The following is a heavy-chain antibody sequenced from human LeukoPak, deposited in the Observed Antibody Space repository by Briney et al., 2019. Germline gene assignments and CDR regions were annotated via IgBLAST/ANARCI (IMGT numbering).Heavy chain of an antibody. D-gene: IGHD5-18*01. CDR2: INHSGST. J-gene: IGHJ4*02. V-gene: IGHV4-34*01. Sequence: PSETLSLTCAVYGGSFSGYYWSWIRQPPGKGLEWIGEINHSGSTNYNPSLKGRVTISVDTSKNQFSLKLSSVTAADTAVYYCARGEYSYGFDYWGQGTLVTVSS. CDR3: ARGEYSYGFDY. CDR1: GGSFSGYY.